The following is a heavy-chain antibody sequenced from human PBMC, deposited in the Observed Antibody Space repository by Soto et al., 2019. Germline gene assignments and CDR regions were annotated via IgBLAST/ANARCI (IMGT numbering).Heavy chain of an antibody. J-gene: IGHJ4*02. V-gene: IGHV5-51*01. CDR2: IFPDDSDT. CDR1: GYIIKNYW. D-gene: IGHD3-16*01. Sequence: GEYLKISCKASGYIIKNYWIGWVRQMPGQGLEWMGIIFPDDSDTRYSPSFQGHVTISVDKSISTAYVQWSSLKASDSAIYYCFRGGVTSRTFDYWGQGTRVTISS. CDR3: FRGGVTSRTFDY.